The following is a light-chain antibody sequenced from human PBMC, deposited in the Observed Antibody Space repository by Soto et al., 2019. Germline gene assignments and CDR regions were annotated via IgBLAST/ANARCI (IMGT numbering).Light chain of an antibody. CDR3: ATWDDSLSGHV. CDR2: SNN. V-gene: IGLV1-47*02. CDR1: SSDVGGYNY. Sequence: QSALTQPASVSGSPGQSITISCTGTSSDVGGYNYVSWYQQHPGKAPKLLIYSNNRRPSGVPDRFSGSKSGTSASLAISGLRSEDEADYFCATWDDSLSGHVFGGGTKLTVL. J-gene: IGLJ3*02.